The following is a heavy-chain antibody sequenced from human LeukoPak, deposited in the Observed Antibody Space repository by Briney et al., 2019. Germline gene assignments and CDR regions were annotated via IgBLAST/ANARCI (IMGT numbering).Heavy chain of an antibody. Sequence: PSETLSLTCIVPGGSISSSIYYWAWVRQPPGKGLEWIGTVFYNGATQYSPSLKSRLTISVDPSKNQFSLKLSSVTAADTAVYYCARVESSIYYYGSGNYKAFDIWGQGTMVTVSS. CDR2: VFYNGAT. D-gene: IGHD3-10*01. V-gene: IGHV4-39*07. CDR1: GGSISSSIYY. CDR3: ARVESSIYYYGSGNYKAFDI. J-gene: IGHJ3*02.